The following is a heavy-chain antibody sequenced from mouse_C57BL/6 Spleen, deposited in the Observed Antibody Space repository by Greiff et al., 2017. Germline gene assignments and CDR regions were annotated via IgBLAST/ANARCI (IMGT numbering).Heavy chain of an antibody. CDR3: ARRGPGFMDY. Sequence: EVKLMESGPGLVKPSQSLSLTCSVTGYSITSGYYWNWIRQFPGNKLEWMGYISYDGSNNYNPSLKNRISITRDTSKNQFFLKLNSVTTEDTATYYCARRGPGFMDYWGQGTSVTVSS. CDR2: ISYDGSN. CDR1: GYSITSGYY. J-gene: IGHJ4*01. V-gene: IGHV3-6*01.